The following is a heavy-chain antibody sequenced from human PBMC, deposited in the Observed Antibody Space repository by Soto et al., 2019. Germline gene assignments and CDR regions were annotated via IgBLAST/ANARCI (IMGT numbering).Heavy chain of an antibody. V-gene: IGHV4-59*01. CDR1: DGSISRYH. CDR2: MYNTGST. J-gene: IGHJ6*02. Sequence: ATLSLTCTVSDGSISRYHWRSIRQPPGKGLEWIGYMYNTGSTVYNPSFKSRVTISVDTSKNQFSLKLNSVTAADTAVYYCARDLWGYCGTDCYPLDVWGQGTTVTVSS. CDR3: ARDLWGYCGTDCYPLDV. D-gene: IGHD2-21*02.